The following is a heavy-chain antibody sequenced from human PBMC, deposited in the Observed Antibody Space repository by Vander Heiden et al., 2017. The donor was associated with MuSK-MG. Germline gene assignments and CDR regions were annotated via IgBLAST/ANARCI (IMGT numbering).Heavy chain of an antibody. Sequence: QVQLVQSGAEVKKPGSSVQVSCKASGGTFSSYAISWVRQAPGQGPAWMGGIIPILGTTNYAQNFQGRVTITADKSTSTAYMELSSLRSEDTAVYYCARDRGTVIARELWYFDLWCRGTLVTVSS. CDR3: ARDRGTVIARELWYFDL. CDR1: GGTFSSYA. J-gene: IGHJ2*01. CDR2: IIPILGTT. V-gene: IGHV1-69*06. D-gene: IGHD4-17*01.